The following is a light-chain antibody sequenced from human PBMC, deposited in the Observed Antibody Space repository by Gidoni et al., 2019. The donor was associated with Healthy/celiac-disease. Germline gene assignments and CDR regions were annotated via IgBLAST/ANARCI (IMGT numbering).Light chain of an antibody. J-gene: IGLJ2*01. Sequence: QSVLTQPPAAYGTTGQRVTISCSGSSSNIGSNTVNWYQQLPGTAPKLLIYSNTQRPSGVPDRFSGSKFGTSASLAISWLLSEDEAYYYCAAWDDSLNGPYVVFGGGTKLTVL. CDR3: AAWDDSLNGPYVV. CDR1: SSNIGSNT. V-gene: IGLV1-44*01. CDR2: SNT.